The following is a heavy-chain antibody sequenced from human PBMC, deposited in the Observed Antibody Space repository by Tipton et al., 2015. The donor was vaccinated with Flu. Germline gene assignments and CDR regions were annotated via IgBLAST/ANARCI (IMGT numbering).Heavy chain of an antibody. Sequence: QLVQSGGGLIQPGGSLRLSCAASGFTVSSNYMSWVRQAPGKGLERVSVIYSGGSTYYADSVKGRFTISRDNSKNTLYLQMNSLRAEDTAVYYCARDRVTIFGVVISYYGMDVWGQGTTVTVSS. D-gene: IGHD3-3*01. V-gene: IGHV3-53*01. CDR1: GFTVSSNY. J-gene: IGHJ6*02. CDR2: IYSGGST. CDR3: ARDRVTIFGVVISYYGMDV.